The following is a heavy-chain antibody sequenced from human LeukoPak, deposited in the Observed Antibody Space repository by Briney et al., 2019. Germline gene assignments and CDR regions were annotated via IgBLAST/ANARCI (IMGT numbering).Heavy chain of an antibody. J-gene: IGHJ4*02. CDR2: IYYSGST. CDR3: ARGFRYYDILTGYSSGEYFDY. V-gene: IGHV4-31*03. Sequence: SETLSLTCTVSGGSISSGGYYWSWIRQHPGKGLEWIGYIYYSGSTYYNPSLKSRVTISVDTSKNQLYLKLSSVTAADTAVYYCARGFRYYDILTGYSSGEYFDYWGQGTLVTVSS. D-gene: IGHD3-9*01. CDR1: GGSISSGGYY.